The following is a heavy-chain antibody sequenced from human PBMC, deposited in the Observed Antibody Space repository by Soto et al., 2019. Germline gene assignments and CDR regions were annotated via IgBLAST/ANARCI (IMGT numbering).Heavy chain of an antibody. D-gene: IGHD6-19*01. CDR3: ASVAGSGWYDA. V-gene: IGHV4-30-2*01. CDR2: AYPRGST. Sequence: PSETLSLTCAASGVYIVSDGYSWGWLRQPPGKGLEWIGTAYPRGSTYYDPSLKSRVNISLDLSKNRFSLNLNSVAAADTAVYYCASVAGSGWYDAWGQGTLVTVSS. CDR1: GVYIVSDGYS. J-gene: IGHJ5*02.